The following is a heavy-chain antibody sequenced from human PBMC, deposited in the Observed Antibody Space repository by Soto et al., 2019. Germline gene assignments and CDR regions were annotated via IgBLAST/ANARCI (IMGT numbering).Heavy chain of an antibody. CDR2: FDPEDGET. CDR3: ATDGSGYDDNGHGFDI. Sequence: ASVKVSCKVSGYTLTELSMHWVRQAPGKGLEWMGGFDPEDGETIYAQKFQGRVTMTEDTSTDTAYMELSSLRSEDPAVYYCATDGSGYDDNGHGFDIWGQGXMVTV. CDR1: GYTLTELS. J-gene: IGHJ3*02. D-gene: IGHD3-22*01. V-gene: IGHV1-24*01.